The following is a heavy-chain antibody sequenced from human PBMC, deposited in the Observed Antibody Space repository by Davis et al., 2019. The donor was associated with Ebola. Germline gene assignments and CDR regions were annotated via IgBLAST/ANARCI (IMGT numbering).Heavy chain of an antibody. CDR3: ARDNYCKLDY. J-gene: IGHJ4*02. CDR2: MLHDGSEK. CDR1: GFSFSNYA. V-gene: IGHV3-7*01. Sequence: PGGSLRLSCAASGFSFSNYAMAWVRQAPGKGLEWLANMLHDGSEKYSAGPVKGRFTISRDNARNSFYLQMNSLRVEDTAVYYCARDNYCKLDYWGQGILVTVSS. D-gene: IGHD2/OR15-2a*01.